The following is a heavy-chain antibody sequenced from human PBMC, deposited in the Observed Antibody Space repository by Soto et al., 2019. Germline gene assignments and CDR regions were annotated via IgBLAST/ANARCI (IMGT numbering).Heavy chain of an antibody. D-gene: IGHD1-20*01. Sequence: QVQLVESGGGVVQPGRSLSLSCAASGFTFSSYAMHWVRQAPGKGLEWVAVISYDGSNKYYADSVKGRFTISRDNSKNKLYLQMNSLRAEDTAVYYCARDRVTGPTRDAGYWSQGTLITVSS. V-gene: IGHV3-30-3*01. CDR1: GFTFSSYA. CDR2: ISYDGSNK. J-gene: IGHJ4*02. CDR3: ARDRVTGPTRDAGY.